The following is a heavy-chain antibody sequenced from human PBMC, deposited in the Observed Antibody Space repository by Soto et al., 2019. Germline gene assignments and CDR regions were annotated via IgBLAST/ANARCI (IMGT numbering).Heavy chain of an antibody. CDR1: GFTFSSYG. CDR3: ASDGSGSYYQGFDY. CDR2: IWYDGSNK. Sequence: PGGSLRLSCAASGFTFSSYGMHWVRQAPGKGLEWVAVIWYDGSNKYYADSVKGRFTISRDNSKNTLYLQMNSLRAEDTAVYYCASDGSGSYYQGFDYWGQGTLVTVSS. V-gene: IGHV3-33*01. J-gene: IGHJ4*02. D-gene: IGHD3-10*01.